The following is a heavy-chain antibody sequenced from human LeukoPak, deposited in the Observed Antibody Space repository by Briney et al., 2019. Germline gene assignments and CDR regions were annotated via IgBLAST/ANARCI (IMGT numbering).Heavy chain of an antibody. CDR2: IYSGGKV. D-gene: IGHD3-16*01. J-gene: IGHJ4*02. CDR3: AKASKGWKLYYFDY. V-gene: IGHV3-53*05. CDR1: GFTVSSTY. Sequence: GGSLRLSCAASGFTVSSTYMSWVRQTPGKGLEWVSVIYSGGKVYYIDSVKGRFTISRDNSMNTLYLQMDSLRTEDTAVYYCAKASKGWKLYYFDYWGQGTLVTVSS.